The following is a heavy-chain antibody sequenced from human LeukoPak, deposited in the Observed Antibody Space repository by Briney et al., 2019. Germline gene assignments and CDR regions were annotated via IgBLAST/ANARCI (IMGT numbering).Heavy chain of an antibody. Sequence: SETLSLTCTVSGGSISSSSYYWSWIREPPGKGLEWIGYIYYSGSTNYNPSLKSRVTISVDTSKNQFSLKLSSVTAADTAVYYCARTRDYGEFDYWGQGTLVTVSS. CDR2: IYYSGST. CDR3: ARTRDYGEFDY. J-gene: IGHJ4*02. CDR1: GGSISSSSYY. D-gene: IGHD4-17*01. V-gene: IGHV4-61*01.